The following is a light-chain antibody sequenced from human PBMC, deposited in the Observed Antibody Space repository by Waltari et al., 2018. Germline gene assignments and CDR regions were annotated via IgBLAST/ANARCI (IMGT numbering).Light chain of an antibody. CDR1: QSVGTY. CDR2: DAS. V-gene: IGKV3-11*01. J-gene: IGKJ4*01. CDR3: QQRRNWPLT. Sequence: EIVLTQSPAILSFSPGERATLSCRASQSVGTYLAWYQQPPGQSPRLLIYDASYRAPGIPARFSGSGSETDFTLTISSLQPEDFAVYYCQQRRNWPLTFGGGTRVQI.